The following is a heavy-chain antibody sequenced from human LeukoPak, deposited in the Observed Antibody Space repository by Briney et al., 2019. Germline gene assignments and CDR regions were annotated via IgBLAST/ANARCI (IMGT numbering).Heavy chain of an antibody. D-gene: IGHD5-18*01. CDR2: IKQDGSEK. V-gene: IGHV3-7*01. CDR3: ARADTAMKDAFDI. Sequence: AGTLRLSCAASGFTFSSYWMSWVRQAPGKGLEWVANIKQDGSEKYYVDSVKGRFTISRDNAKNSLYLQMNSLRAEDTAVYYCARADTAMKDAFDIWGQGTMVTVSS. CDR1: GFTFSSYW. J-gene: IGHJ3*02.